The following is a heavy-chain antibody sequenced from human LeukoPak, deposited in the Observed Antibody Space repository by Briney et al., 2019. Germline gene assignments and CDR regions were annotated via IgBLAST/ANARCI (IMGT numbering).Heavy chain of an antibody. D-gene: IGHD3-22*01. CDR3: ARDIIRSSGLFDY. CDR1: GGSISSYY. J-gene: IGHJ4*02. CDR2: IYYSGST. V-gene: IGHV4-59*01. Sequence: SETLSLTCTVSGGSISSYYWSWIRQPPGKGLEWIGYIYYSGSTIYNPSLKSRVTISADMSKNQFSLKLSSVTAADTAVYYCARDIIRSSGLFDYWGQGTLVTVPS.